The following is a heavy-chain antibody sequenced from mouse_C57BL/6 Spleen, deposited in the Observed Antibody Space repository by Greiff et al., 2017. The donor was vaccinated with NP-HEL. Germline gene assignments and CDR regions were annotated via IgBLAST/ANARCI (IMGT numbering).Heavy chain of an antibody. Sequence: LQQSGPELVKPGASVKISCKASGYSFTDYNMNWVKQSTGTSLEWIGVINPNYGTTSYNQKFQGKATLTVDQSSLTAYMQLNSLTAEDAAVYYCARSLDSSGAWFAYWGQGTLVTVSA. D-gene: IGHD3-2*02. CDR3: ARSLDSSGAWFAY. V-gene: IGHV1-39*01. CDR2: INPNYGTT. CDR1: GYSFTDYN. J-gene: IGHJ3*01.